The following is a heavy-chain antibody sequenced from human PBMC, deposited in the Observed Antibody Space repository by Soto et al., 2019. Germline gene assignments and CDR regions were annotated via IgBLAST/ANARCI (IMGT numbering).Heavy chain of an antibody. D-gene: IGHD2-2*01. CDR1: GYTFTSYG. J-gene: IGHJ6*03. Sequence: ASVKVSCKASGYTFTSYGISWVRQAPGQGLEWMGWISACNGNTNYAQKLQGRVTMTRDTSARTAYMELSSLRSEDTAVYYCARGHLAVVPVASWYYYMDVWGKGTTVTVSS. V-gene: IGHV1-18*01. CDR2: ISACNGNT. CDR3: ARGHLAVVPVASWYYYMDV.